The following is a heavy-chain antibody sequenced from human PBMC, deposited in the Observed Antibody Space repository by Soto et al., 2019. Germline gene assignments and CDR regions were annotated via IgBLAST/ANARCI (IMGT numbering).Heavy chain of an antibody. V-gene: IGHV4-59*12. Sequence: SETLSLTCTVSGGSISSYYWSWIRQPPGKGLEWIGYIYYSGSTNYNPSLKSRVTISVDKSKNQFSLKLSSVTAADTAVYYCARGHYDFWSGYYTPNYYYYGMDVWGQGTTVTVSS. CDR2: IYYSGST. CDR1: GGSISSYY. D-gene: IGHD3-3*01. CDR3: ARGHYDFWSGYYTPNYYYYGMDV. J-gene: IGHJ6*02.